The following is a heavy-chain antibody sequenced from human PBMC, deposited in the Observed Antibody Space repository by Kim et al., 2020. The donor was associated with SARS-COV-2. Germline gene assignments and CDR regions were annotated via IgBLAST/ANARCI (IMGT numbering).Heavy chain of an antibody. CDR3: VRLQDCGGDGWFDP. D-gene: IGHD2-21*02. J-gene: IGHJ5*02. Sequence: SGPTLVKTTQTLTLTCSFSGFSLSSRGMCVSWIRQPPGRALEWLARIDWDDDKYYSMSLRTRLAISKDSSENQVVLRMTNMDPADTGTYFCVRLQDCGGDGWFDPWGQGTQVTVSS. V-gene: IGHV2-70*11. CDR2: IDWDDDK. CDR1: GFSLSSRGMC.